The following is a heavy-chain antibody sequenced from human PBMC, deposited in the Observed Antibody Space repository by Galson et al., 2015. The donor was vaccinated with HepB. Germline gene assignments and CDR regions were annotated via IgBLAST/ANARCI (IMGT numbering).Heavy chain of an antibody. J-gene: IGHJ4*02. D-gene: IGHD2-15*01. CDR1: RFTFSTYV. CDR2: ISDTGETI. CDR3: VGYSTSVTQDDY. Sequence: SLRLSCAASRFTFSTYVMHWIRQAPGKGLEYVSSISDTGETIYYADSVRGRFAISRDNSRNTVSLQMSSLRTEDTAVYYCVGYSTSVTQDDYWGQGTLVTASS. V-gene: IGHV3-64D*06.